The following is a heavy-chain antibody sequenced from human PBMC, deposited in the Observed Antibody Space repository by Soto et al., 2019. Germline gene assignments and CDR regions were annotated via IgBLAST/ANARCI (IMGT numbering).Heavy chain of an antibody. CDR3: ASSYGSGYRAFDY. J-gene: IGHJ4*02. D-gene: IGHD3-10*01. CDR1: GDTFNFYS. Sequence: QVQLVQSGAEVKRPGSSVKVSCKAPGDTFNFYSINWVRQAPGLGLEWLGRVNPIVSMSNYAQKFQGRVTMTADKSTSTGYMELSILRSEDTAIYYCASSYGSGYRAFDYWGQGALVTVSS. CDR2: VNPIVSMS. V-gene: IGHV1-69*02.